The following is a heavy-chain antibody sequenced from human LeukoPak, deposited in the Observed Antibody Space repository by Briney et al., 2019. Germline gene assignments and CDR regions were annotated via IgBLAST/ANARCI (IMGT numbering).Heavy chain of an antibody. CDR2: INWNGGST. CDR3: PRMVYYGSGSYYCDY. J-gene: IGHJ4*02. CDR1: GFTFDDYG. D-gene: IGHD3-10*01. V-gene: IGHV3-20*04. Sequence: PGGSLRLSCAASGFTFDDYGMSWVRQAPGKGLEWVSGINWNGGSTGYADSVKGRFTISRDNAKNSLYLQMNSLRAEDTALYYCPRMVYYGSGSYYCDYWGQGTLVTVSS.